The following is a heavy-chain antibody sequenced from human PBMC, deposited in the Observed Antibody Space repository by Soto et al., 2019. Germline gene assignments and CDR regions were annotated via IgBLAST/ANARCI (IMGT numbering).Heavy chain of an antibody. D-gene: IGHD6-13*01. Sequence: QVQLVQSGAEVKKPGASVKVSCKASGYTFTSYGISWVRQAPGQGLEWMGWISAYNGNTNYAQKLQWSVTMTTETATCTAYMELTRVSSDDTAVYYCARAGGIAGGGYYFDYWGQGTLVTVSS. CDR1: GYTFTSYG. V-gene: IGHV1-18*01. J-gene: IGHJ4*02. CDR3: ARAGGIAGGGYYFDY. CDR2: ISAYNGNT.